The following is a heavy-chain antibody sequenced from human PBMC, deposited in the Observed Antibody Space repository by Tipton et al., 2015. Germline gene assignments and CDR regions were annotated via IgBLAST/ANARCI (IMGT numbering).Heavy chain of an antibody. Sequence: SLRLSCAASGFSFSFYGMHWVRQAPGKGLEWVAVISYDGTIEYYAESVKGRFTISRDNSKNTLFLQMTSVRRDDTAVYYCAKEYSAVVTIGALDSWGQGTKVTVSS. CDR2: ISYDGTIE. D-gene: IGHD4-23*01. J-gene: IGHJ3*01. V-gene: IGHV3-30*18. CDR1: GFSFSFYG. CDR3: AKEYSAVVTIGALDS.